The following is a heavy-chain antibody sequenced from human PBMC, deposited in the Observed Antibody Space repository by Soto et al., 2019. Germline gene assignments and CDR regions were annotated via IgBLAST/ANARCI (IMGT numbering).Heavy chain of an antibody. CDR3: ARGYCSSTSCPRMDV. V-gene: IGHV3-30-3*01. CDR2: ISYDGSNK. CDR1: GFTFSSYA. D-gene: IGHD2-2*01. Sequence: GGSLRLSXAASGFTFSSYAMHWVRQAPGKGLEWVAVISYDGSNKYYADSVKGRFTISRDNSKNTLYLQMNSLRAEDTAVYYCARGYCSSTSCPRMDVWGQGTTVTVSS. J-gene: IGHJ6*02.